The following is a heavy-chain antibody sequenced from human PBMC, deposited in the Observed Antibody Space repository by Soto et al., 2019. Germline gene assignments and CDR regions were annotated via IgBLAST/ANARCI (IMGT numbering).Heavy chain of an antibody. CDR2: VYHSGST. J-gene: IGHJ6*02. V-gene: IGHV4-59*01. CDR3: ARVGYCSDGSCYSDYYYSMDV. D-gene: IGHD2-15*01. CDR1: GGSISGYY. Sequence: SETLSLTCTVSGGSISGYYLSWVRQPPEKGLEWIGYVYHSGSTRYNPSLKSRVTISIDTSKKQFSLKLSSVTAADTAVYYCARVGYCSDGSCYSDYYYSMDVWGQGTTVTVSS.